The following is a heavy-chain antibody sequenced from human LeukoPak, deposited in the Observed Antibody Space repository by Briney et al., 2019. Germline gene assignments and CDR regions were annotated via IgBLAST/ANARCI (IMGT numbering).Heavy chain of an antibody. D-gene: IGHD6-13*01. CDR1: GGTFSSYA. CDR2: IIPIFGTA. CDR3: AARIAAAGTVTDWFDP. Sequence: ASVKVSCKASGGTFSSYAISWVRQAPGQGLEWMGGIIPIFGTANYAQEFQGRVTITTDESTSTAYMELSSLRSEDTAVYYCAARIAAAGTVTDWFDPWGQGTLVTVSS. J-gene: IGHJ5*02. V-gene: IGHV1-69*05.